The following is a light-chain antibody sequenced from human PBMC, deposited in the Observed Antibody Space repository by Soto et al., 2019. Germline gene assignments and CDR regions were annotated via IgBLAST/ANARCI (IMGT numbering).Light chain of an antibody. J-gene: IGKJ5*01. CDR1: QSISSY. V-gene: IGKV1-39*01. CDR2: AAS. CDR3: QQSYSTLT. Sequence: DIHMSQSPSTLSAPVGNRLPITCRASQSISSYSNWYQQKPGKAPELLIYAASSLQSGVPSRLSGSGSGTDFTLTISSLQPEDSAAYYCQQSYSTLTFGQGTRLEIK.